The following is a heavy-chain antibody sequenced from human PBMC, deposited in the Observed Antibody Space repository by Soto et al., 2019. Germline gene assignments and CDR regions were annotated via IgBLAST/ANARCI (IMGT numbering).Heavy chain of an antibody. J-gene: IGHJ6*02. V-gene: IGHV4-34*01. D-gene: IGHD5-12*01. Sequence: SETLSLTCAAYGGSFSGYYWSWIRQPPGKGLEWIGEVNHSGSTNYNPSLKSRVTISVDTSKNQFSLKLSSVTAADTAVYYCARDSREWLRSYYYYYGMDVWGQGTTVPVSS. CDR2: VNHSGST. CDR3: ARDSREWLRSYYYYYGMDV. CDR1: GGSFSGYY.